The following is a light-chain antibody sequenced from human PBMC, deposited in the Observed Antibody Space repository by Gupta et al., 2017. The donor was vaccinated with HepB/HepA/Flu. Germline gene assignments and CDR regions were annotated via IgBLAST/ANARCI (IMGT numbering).Light chain of an antibody. Sequence: IQMTQYPSSLPASVGDSVTITCRGGPNLSNDLSWYQQRPGKAPKLLIYAATNLQTGVSSRFSGSASGTGFTLTISNLQPEDFATYYCQQTYSNISFGPGTKVDVK. V-gene: IGKV1-39*01. J-gene: IGKJ3*01. CDR2: AAT. CDR3: QQTYSNIS. CDR1: PNLSND.